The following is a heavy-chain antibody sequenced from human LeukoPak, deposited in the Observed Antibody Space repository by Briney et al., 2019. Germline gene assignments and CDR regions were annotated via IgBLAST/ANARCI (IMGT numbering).Heavy chain of an antibody. CDR3: AKDSGAIALREIFDY. Sequence: GGSLRLSCAASGFTFSSYAMTXVRQAPGXXXXXXXXISGSGGXTYYADSXXXXFTXSRDNSKNTLYLQMNSLRAEDTALYYCAKDSGAIALREIFDYWGQGTLVTVSS. CDR1: GFTFSSYA. J-gene: IGHJ4*02. V-gene: IGHV3-23*01. CDR2: ISGSGGXT. D-gene: IGHD1-26*01.